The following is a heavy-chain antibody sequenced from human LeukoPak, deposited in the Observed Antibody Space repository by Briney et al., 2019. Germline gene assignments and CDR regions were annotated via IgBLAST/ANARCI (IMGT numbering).Heavy chain of an antibody. Sequence: NHSETLSLTSAVYGGSFSDYYWSWIRQPPGKGLEWIGEINHSGSTNYNPPLKSRVTISVDTSKNQFSLKLSSVTAADTAVYYCARGQRIRYFDHWGQGTLVTVSS. CDR2: INHSGST. V-gene: IGHV4-34*01. CDR3: ARGQRIRYFDH. J-gene: IGHJ4*02. D-gene: IGHD3-9*01. CDR1: GGSFSDYY.